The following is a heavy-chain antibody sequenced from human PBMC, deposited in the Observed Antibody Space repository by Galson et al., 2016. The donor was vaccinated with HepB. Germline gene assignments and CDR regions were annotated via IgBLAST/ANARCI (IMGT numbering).Heavy chain of an antibody. CDR1: GGSISSGSHY. CDR3: ARGRTTINNAYQIDV. D-gene: IGHD1-1*01. J-gene: IGHJ6*03. Sequence: SETLSLTCNVSGGSISSGSHYWTWIRQPPGGGLEWIGHVYYTGSTNYNPSLKSRVSISVDTSKAQFSLKLSSVTAADTAVYYCARGRTTINNAYQIDVWGKGTTVTVSS. CDR2: VYYTGST. V-gene: IGHV4-61*01.